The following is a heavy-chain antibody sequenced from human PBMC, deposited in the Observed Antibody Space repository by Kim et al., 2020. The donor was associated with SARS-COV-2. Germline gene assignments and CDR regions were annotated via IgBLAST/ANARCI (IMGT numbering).Heavy chain of an antibody. CDR2: IYYSGST. CDR1: GGSVSSGSYY. D-gene: IGHD1-26*01. Sequence: SETLSLTCTVSGGSVSSGSYYWSWIRQPPGKGLEWIGYIYYSGSTNYNPSLKSRVTISVDTSKNQFSLKLSSVTAADTAVYYCARDQNPVIVRGWGQGTLVTVSS. CDR3: ARDQNPVIVRG. J-gene: IGHJ4*02. V-gene: IGHV4-61*01.